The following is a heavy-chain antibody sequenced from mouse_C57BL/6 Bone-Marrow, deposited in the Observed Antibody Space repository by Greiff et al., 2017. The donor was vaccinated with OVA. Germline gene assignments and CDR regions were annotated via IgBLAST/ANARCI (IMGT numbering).Heavy chain of an antibody. J-gene: IGHJ4*01. D-gene: IGHD2-3*01. CDR2: ISRGGDYT. CDR3: TSLSGYYFYCSAVDY. Sequence: EVHLVESGAGLVKPGASLKLSCAASGFTFTSYAMSWVRQTPEKRLEWVAYISRGGDYTYYADTVKGRFTFSGDNAKDTLYLQMSRRKFEDTAMYYYTSLSGYYFYCSAVDYWGQGTSVTVSS. V-gene: IGHV5-9-1*02. CDR1: GFTFTSYA.